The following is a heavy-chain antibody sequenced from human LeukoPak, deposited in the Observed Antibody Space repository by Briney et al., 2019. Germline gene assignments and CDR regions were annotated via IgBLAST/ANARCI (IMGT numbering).Heavy chain of an antibody. CDR1: GDSISSYY. D-gene: IGHD3-10*01. Sequence: SSETLSLTCTVSGDSISSYYWGWIRQPPGKGLEWIGNIYYSGSTYYNPSLKSRVTISGDTPKNQFSLQLSSVTAADTAVYYCARYDSGEFDYWGQGTLVIVSS. CDR3: ARYDSGEFDY. J-gene: IGHJ4*02. V-gene: IGHV4-39*01. CDR2: IYYSGST.